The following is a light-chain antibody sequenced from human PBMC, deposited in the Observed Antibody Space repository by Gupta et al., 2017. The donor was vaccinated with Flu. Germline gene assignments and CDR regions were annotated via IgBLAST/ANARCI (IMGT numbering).Light chain of an antibody. CDR3: QQSNDNDDSPCS. J-gene: IGKJ2*04. CDR2: RAF. Sequence: DIQLTQSPSFLSASLGASVTITCRASHDVFNNLAWYQQKPGKAPTLLIYRAFTLHSGVPSRFSASGSGTEFALTINSLQPEDVATYYCQQSNDNDDSPCSFGQGTKL. V-gene: IGKV1-9*01. CDR1: HDVFNN.